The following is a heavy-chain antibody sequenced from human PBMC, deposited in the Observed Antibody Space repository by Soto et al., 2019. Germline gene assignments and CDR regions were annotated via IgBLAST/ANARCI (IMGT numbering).Heavy chain of an antibody. D-gene: IGHD3-16*02. J-gene: IGHJ5*02. CDR3: SRDGPNHRLS. V-gene: IGHV1-18*01. CDR1: AYTFTSYG. Sequence: QVQLVQSGAEVKKPGASVKVSCKASAYTFTSYGFSGVRQAPGQGLEWMGWSTAYNGNTKYAQKFQGRVTMTTDTSTSTAYMELRSMRSDDKAVYYCSRDGPNHRLSWGQGTLVTVSS. CDR2: STAYNGNT.